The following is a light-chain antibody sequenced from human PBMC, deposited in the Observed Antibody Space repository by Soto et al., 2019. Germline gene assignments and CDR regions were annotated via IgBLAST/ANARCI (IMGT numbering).Light chain of an antibody. CDR3: GTWDSSLSAYV. J-gene: IGLJ1*01. CDR2: DNN. Sequence: QSVLTQPPSVSGAPGQRVTISCTGSSSNLGAGYDVHWYQQLPGTAPKLLIYDNNKRPSGIPDRFSGSKSGTSATLGITGLQTGDEADYYCGTWDSSLSAYVFGTGTKVTVL. CDR1: SSNLGAGYD. V-gene: IGLV1-51*01.